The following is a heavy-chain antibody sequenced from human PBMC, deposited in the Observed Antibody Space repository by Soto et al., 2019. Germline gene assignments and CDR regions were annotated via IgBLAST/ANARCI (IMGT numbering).Heavy chain of an antibody. CDR3: AKASIHGSSWYFWFDP. V-gene: IGHV1-69*01. J-gene: IGHJ5*01. CDR1: GGTFSRYA. Sequence: QVQLVQSGAEVRKPGSSVKVSCKASGGTFSRYAINWVRQAPGQGLEWMGGIIAMVGTTNYAQKFKGRVTITADESTSTVYMELNTLRSEDAAVYYCAKASIHGSSWYFWFDPWGQGTLVTVSS. CDR2: IIAMVGTT. D-gene: IGHD6-13*01.